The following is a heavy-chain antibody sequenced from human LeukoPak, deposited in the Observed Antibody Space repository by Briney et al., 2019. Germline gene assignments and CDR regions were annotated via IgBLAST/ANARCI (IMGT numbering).Heavy chain of an antibody. J-gene: IGHJ4*02. V-gene: IGHV3-23*01. CDR2: ISGSGGST. CDR1: GFTFSSYA. CDR3: ARRDGYNYGLDY. Sequence: PGGSLRLSCAASGFTFSSYAMSWVRQAPGKGLEWVSAISGSGGSTYYADSVKGRFTISRDNSKNTLYLQMNSLRAEDTAVYYCARRDGYNYGLDYWGQGTLVTVSS. D-gene: IGHD5-24*01.